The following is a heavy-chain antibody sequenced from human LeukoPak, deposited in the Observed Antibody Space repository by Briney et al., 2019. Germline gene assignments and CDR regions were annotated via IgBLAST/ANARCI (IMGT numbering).Heavy chain of an antibody. CDR1: GGTFSSYA. Sequence: SVKVSCKASGGTFSSYAISWVRQAPGQGLEWMGGIIPIFGTANYAQKFQGRVTITADESTSTAYMELSSLRSEDTAVYYCARDPSTVTTSDAFDIWGQGTMDTVSS. D-gene: IGHD4-17*01. CDR2: IIPIFGTA. CDR3: ARDPSTVTTSDAFDI. J-gene: IGHJ3*02. V-gene: IGHV1-69*13.